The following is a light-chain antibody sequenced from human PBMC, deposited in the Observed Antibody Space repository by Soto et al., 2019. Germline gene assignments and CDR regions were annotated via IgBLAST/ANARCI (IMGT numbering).Light chain of an antibody. CDR1: ISNIGSNY. CDR2: RND. Sequence: SFPSPPSSAPGTPGQSHTISCSGSISNIGSNYVFWYQHLQGTATKLLIHRNDQRPSGVPDRFSGSVSGTSAYLATSGLRSEDEATYYCAAWDDSLKGWVFGGGTKVTV. J-gene: IGLJ3*02. CDR3: AAWDDSLKGWV. V-gene: IGLV1-47*01.